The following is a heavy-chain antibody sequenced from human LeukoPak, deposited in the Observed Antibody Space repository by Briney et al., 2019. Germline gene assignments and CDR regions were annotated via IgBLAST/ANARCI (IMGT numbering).Heavy chain of an antibody. CDR2: INPNSGGT. D-gene: IGHD2-2*01. CDR3: ARIRYCGGISCYYIDY. Sequence: GASVKVSCKTSGYTFTGYYMHWVRQAPGQGLEWMGWINPNSGGTNYAQKFQGRVTMTRDTSISTAYTELSRLRSDDTAFYYCARIRYCGGISCYYIDYWGQGTLVTVSA. V-gene: IGHV1-2*02. J-gene: IGHJ4*02. CDR1: GYTFTGYY.